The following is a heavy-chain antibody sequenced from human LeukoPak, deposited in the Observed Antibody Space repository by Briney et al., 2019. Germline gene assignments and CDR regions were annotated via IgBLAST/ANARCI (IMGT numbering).Heavy chain of an antibody. CDR2: IIPIFGTT. J-gene: IGHJ4*02. V-gene: IGHV1-69*05. D-gene: IGHD3-22*01. CDR3: ARELGTYYYDSSGYYAHFDY. Sequence: SVKVSCKASGYTFISYDINWVRQATGQGLEWMGRIIPIFGTTNYAQKFQGRVTITTDESTSTAYMELSSLRSEDTAVYYCARELGTYYYDSSGYYAHFDYWGQGTLVTVSS. CDR1: GYTFISYD.